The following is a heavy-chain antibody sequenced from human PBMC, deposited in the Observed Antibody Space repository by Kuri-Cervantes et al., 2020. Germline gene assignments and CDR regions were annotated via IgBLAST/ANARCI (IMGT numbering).Heavy chain of an antibody. CDR3: VRGPRLAVDIIDY. D-gene: IGHD6-19*01. CDR1: GFTFSSYS. V-gene: IGHV3-21*01. CDR2: ISSSSSYI. Sequence: GGSLRLSCAASGFTFSSYSMNWVRQAPGKGLEWVSSISSSSSYIYYADSVKGRFTISRDNSMSTLYLQMNSLRVEDTAVYYCVRGPRLAVDIIDYWGQGTLVTVSS. J-gene: IGHJ4*02.